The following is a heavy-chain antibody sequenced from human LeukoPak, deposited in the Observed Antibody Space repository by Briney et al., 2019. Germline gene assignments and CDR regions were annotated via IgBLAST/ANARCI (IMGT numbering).Heavy chain of an antibody. CDR2: INPNSGGT. CDR1: GYTFTGYY. V-gene: IGHV1-2*02. Sequence: GASVKVSCKASGYTFTGYYMHWVRQAPGQGLEWMGWINPNSGGTNYAQKFQGRVTMTRDTSISTAYMELSRLRSDDTAVYYCARSIAAAGTRVFDYWGQGTLVTVSS. CDR3: ARSIAAAGTRVFDY. D-gene: IGHD6-13*01. J-gene: IGHJ4*02.